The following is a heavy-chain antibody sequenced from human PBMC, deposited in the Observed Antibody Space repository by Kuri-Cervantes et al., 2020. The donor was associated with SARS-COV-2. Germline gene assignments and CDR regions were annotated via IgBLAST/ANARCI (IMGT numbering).Heavy chain of an antibody. Sequence: GESLKISCAASGFTFSSYGMHWVRQAPGKGLEWVAVIWYGGSNKYYADSVKGRFTISRDNAKNSLYLQMNSLRAEDMALYYYAKGIAAAGVGAFDIWGQGTMVTVSS. D-gene: IGHD6-13*01. J-gene: IGHJ3*02. V-gene: IGHV3-33*03. CDR2: IWYGGSNK. CDR3: AKGIAAAGVGAFDI. CDR1: GFTFSSYG.